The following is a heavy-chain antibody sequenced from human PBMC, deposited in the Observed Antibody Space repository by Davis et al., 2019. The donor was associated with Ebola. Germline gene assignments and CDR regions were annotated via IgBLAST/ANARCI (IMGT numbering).Heavy chain of an antibody. Sequence: GESLKISCAASGFTFSSYAMSWVRQAPGKGLEWVSAISGSGGSTYYADSVKGRFTISRDNSKNTLYLQMNSLRAEDTAVYYCAKGTLATAGRPDLDYWGQGTLVTVSS. CDR2: ISGSGGST. V-gene: IGHV3-23*01. CDR1: GFTFSSYA. D-gene: IGHD6-13*01. J-gene: IGHJ4*02. CDR3: AKGTLATAGRPDLDY.